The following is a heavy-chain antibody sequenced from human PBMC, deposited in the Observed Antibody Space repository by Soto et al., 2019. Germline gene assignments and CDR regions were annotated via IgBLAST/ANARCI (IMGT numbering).Heavy chain of an antibody. Sequence: SETLSLTCTVSGGSVSSGTYYWSWIRQPPGKGLEWIGYISYNGNTNYNPSLKSRVTISMDTSKNQFSLKLSSVTAADTAVYYCARDPIYCSSSNCYVFDYYYGMDVWGQGTTVTVSS. CDR3: ARDPIYCSSSNCYVFDYYYGMDV. V-gene: IGHV4-61*01. CDR2: ISYNGNT. D-gene: IGHD2-2*01. J-gene: IGHJ6*02. CDR1: GGSVSSGTYY.